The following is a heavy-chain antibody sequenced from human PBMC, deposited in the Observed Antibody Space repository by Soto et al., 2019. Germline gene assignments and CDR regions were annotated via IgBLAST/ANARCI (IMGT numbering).Heavy chain of an antibody. J-gene: IGHJ4*02. CDR3: AGDGPSGYSYGLYFFDY. CDR1: GFTFSSYA. CDR2: ISGSGGST. V-gene: IGHV3-23*01. Sequence: GGSLRLSCAASGFTFSSYAMSWVRQAPGKGLEWVSAISGSGGSTYYAESVKGRFTISSDNSKNTLYLQMNSLRAEDTAEYYCAGDGPSGYSYGLYFFDYWGQGTLVTVSS. D-gene: IGHD5-18*01.